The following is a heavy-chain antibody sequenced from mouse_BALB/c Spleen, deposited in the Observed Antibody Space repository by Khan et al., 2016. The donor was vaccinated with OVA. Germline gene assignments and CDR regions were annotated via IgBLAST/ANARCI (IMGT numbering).Heavy chain of an antibody. D-gene: IGHD2-2*01. CDR3: TRHGYVAWFTY. CDR2: VDPFSGGT. CDR1: GYSFTTYY. J-gene: IGHJ3*01. V-gene: IGHV1S135*01. Sequence: EVQRVESGPELMKPGASVKISCKASGYSFTTYYLHWVMQSHGESLEWIGYVDPFSGGTTYNQKFTGKATLTVDKSSTTAYMHLSNLISEDSAVYVCTRHGYVAWFTYWGQGTLVTVAA.